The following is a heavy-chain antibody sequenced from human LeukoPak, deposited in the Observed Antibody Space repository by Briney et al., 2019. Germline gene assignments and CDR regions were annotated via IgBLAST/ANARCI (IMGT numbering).Heavy chain of an antibody. D-gene: IGHD3-16*01. Sequence: PSETLSLTCTVSGGSISSYYWSWIRQPARKGLEWIGRIYTSGSTNYNPSLKSRVTMSVDTSKNQFSLKLSSVTAADTAVYYCASYLALYDALDIWGQGTMVTVSS. V-gene: IGHV4-4*07. CDR3: ASYLALYDALDI. CDR2: IYTSGST. CDR1: GGSISSYY. J-gene: IGHJ3*02.